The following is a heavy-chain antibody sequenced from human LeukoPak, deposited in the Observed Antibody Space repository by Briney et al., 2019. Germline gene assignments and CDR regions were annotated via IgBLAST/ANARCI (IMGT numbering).Heavy chain of an antibody. D-gene: IGHD2-15*01. CDR2: ISGSGETI. V-gene: IGHV3-23*01. CDR3: AKAGSSIVVVVAATVYYFDY. J-gene: IGHJ4*02. Sequence: PGGSLRLSCAASGFTFSNYAMSWVRQAPGKGLEWVSGISGSGETINYADSVKGRFTISRDNSKNTLYLQMNSLRAEDTAVYYCAKAGSSIVVVVAATVYYFDYWGQGTLVTVSS. CDR1: GFTFSNYA.